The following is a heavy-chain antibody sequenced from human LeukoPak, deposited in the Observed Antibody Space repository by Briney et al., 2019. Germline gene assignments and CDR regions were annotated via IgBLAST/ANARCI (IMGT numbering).Heavy chain of an antibody. CDR3: AQRLSWLDP. CDR2: IIPMLGIP. V-gene: IGHV1-69*10. D-gene: IGHD4-17*01. CDR1: GGTFNSSA. Sequence: SVKVSCKAAGGTFNSSAISWVRQAPGQGLEWVGWIIPMLGIPNYAQKFQGRVTITADTSTNTAFMELSSLRSEDTAVYYCAQRLSWLDPWGQGTRVTVSS. J-gene: IGHJ5*02.